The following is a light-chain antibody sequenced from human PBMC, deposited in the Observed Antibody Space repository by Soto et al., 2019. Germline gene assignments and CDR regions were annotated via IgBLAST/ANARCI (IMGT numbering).Light chain of an antibody. CDR2: VAS. Sequence: DIQMTQSPSSLSAYVGDRVTITCRASQSVNTYLSWYQQKQGKAPNLLINVASTLQNGVPSRFSGGGSGTDFTRAIPILQHEDVETYYCQQSSSTPHTFGGANRLAFK. J-gene: IGKJ4*01. CDR1: QSVNTY. V-gene: IGKV1-39*01. CDR3: QQSSSTPHT.